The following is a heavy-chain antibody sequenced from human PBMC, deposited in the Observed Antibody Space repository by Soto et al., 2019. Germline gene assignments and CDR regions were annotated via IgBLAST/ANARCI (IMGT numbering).Heavy chain of an antibody. D-gene: IGHD1-1*01. Sequence: QVQLVQSGAEVKKPGSSVKVSCKASGGTFSRYTISWVRQTPGQGLEWMGGIIPIFGAAKYGQKFQDRVTVTADESTRTAYRELSSLRSEDTAGYYGAQEANGNSLANWGQGTLVTVAS. CDR2: IIPIFGAA. CDR1: GGTFSRYT. J-gene: IGHJ4*02. CDR3: AQEANGNSLAN. V-gene: IGHV1-69*01.